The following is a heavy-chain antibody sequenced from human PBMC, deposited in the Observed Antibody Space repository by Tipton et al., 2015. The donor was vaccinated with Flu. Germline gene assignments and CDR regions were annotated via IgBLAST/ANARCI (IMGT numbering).Heavy chain of an antibody. CDR3: ARIYSSGCHDY. CDR2: IYYSGST. D-gene: IGHD6-19*01. J-gene: IGHJ4*02. Sequence: LVKPTETLSLTCTVSGGSISSYYWSWIRQPPGKGLEWIGYIYYSGSTNYNPSLKSRVTISVDTSKNQFSLKLSSVTAADTAVYYCARIYSSGCHDYWGQGTLVTVSS. V-gene: IGHV4-59*01. CDR1: GGSISSYY.